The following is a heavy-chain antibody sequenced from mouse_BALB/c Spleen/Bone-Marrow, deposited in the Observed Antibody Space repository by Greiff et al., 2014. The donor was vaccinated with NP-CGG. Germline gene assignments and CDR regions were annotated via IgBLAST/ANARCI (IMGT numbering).Heavy chain of an antibody. CDR1: GFTFSSFG. J-gene: IGHJ4*01. D-gene: IGHD1-1*01. CDR2: ISSGSSTI. Sequence: EVKLMESGGGLVQPGGSRKLSCAASGFTFSSFGMHWVRQAPEKGLEWVAYISSGSSTIYYADTVKGRFTISRDNPKNTLFLQMASLRSEDTAMYYCARERRYYGSSYDYYAMDYWGQGTSVTVSS. CDR3: ARERRYYGSSYDYYAMDY. V-gene: IGHV5-17*02.